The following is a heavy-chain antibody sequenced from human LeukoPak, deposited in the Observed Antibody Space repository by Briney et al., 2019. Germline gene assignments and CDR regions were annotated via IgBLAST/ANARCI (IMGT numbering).Heavy chain of an antibody. V-gene: IGHV3-21*01. CDR1: GFTFSSYS. CDR2: ISSSSSYI. Sequence: PGGSLRLSCAASGFTFSSYSMNWVRQAPGKGLEWVSSISSSSSYIYYADSVKGRFTISRDNAKNSLYLQMNSLRAEDTAVYYCARVSITMVRGVITDAFDIWGQGTMVTVSS. J-gene: IGHJ3*02. D-gene: IGHD3-10*01. CDR3: ARVSITMVRGVITDAFDI.